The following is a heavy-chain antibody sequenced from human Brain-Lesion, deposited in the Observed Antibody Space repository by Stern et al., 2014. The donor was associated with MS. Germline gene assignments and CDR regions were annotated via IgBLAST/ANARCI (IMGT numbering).Heavy chain of an antibody. CDR1: GYIFTGYY. J-gene: IGHJ6*02. V-gene: IGHV1-2*02. CDR2: INPNTGGT. D-gene: IGHD3-3*01. CDR3: ARDQRGITIFGVVTDYYYLGMDV. Sequence: VQLVESGAEVKKPGASVKVSCTTSGYIFTGYYIHWVRQAPGQGLEWMAWINPNTGGTKYAKNFQGRVTMSRDTSISTAYVELSSLTSDDTAVYYCARDQRGITIFGVVTDYYYLGMDVWGQGTTVTVSS.